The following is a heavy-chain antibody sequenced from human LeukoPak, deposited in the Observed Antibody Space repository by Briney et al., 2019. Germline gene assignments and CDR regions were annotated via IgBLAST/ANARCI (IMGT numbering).Heavy chain of an antibody. CDR3: ARGDIVVDRDYFDY. CDR1: GGSISHYY. Sequence: PSETLSLTCAVYGGSISHYYWSWIRQSPGKGLECIGEINHSGSTNYNPSLKSRVTISVDTSKNQFSLKLSSVTAADTAVYYCARGDIVVDRDYFDYWGQGTLVTVSS. CDR2: INHSGST. V-gene: IGHV4-34*01. D-gene: IGHD2-15*01. J-gene: IGHJ4*02.